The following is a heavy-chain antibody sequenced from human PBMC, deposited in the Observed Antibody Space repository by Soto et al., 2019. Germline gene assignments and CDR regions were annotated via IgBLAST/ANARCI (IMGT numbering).Heavy chain of an antibody. CDR3: ARERHPVGFDC. V-gene: IGHV3-33*01. J-gene: IGHJ4*02. CDR2: IWYDGSNE. CDR1: EFTFSSYG. Sequence: QAQLVESGGGVVQPGRSLRLSCIASEFTFSSYGMHWVRQAPGKGLEWVAVIWYDGSNEDYADSVKGRFTSSRENYMNPLYLHMNSLRAEDTAVYYCARERHPVGFDCWGQGTLVIVSS. D-gene: IGHD1-26*01.